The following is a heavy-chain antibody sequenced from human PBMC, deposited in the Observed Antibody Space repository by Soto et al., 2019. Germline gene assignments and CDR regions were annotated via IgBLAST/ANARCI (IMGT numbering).Heavy chain of an antibody. CDR2: INPSGGST. J-gene: IGHJ5*01. CDR3: ARERGRGYSGYVRFDS. CDR1: GYTFTSYY. Sequence: ASVKVSCKASGYTFTSYYMHWVRQAPGQGLEWMGIINPSGGSTSYAQKFQGRVTMTRDTSTSTVYMELSSLRSEDTAVYYCARERGRGYSGYVRFDSWGLGTLVTVSS. D-gene: IGHD5-12*01. V-gene: IGHV1-46*01.